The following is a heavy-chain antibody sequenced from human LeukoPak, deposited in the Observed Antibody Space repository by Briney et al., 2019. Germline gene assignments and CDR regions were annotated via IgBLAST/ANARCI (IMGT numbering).Heavy chain of an antibody. V-gene: IGHV3-23*01. CDR3: AKDLGVSYYYDSSGYP. D-gene: IGHD3-22*01. CDR2: ISGGAAGI. CDR1: GFTFSSYA. J-gene: IGHJ5*02. Sequence: GGSLRLSCAASGFTFSSYAMSWVRQAPGKGLEWVSAISGGAAGIYYADSVKGRFTVSRDNSKNTLYLQMNSLRAEDTAVYYCAKDLGVSYYYDSSGYPWGQGTLVTVSS.